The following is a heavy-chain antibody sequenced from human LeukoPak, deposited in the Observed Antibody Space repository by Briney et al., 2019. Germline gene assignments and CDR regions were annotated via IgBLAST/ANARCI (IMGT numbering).Heavy chain of an antibody. CDR3: ARTVVMGYDSSGPHFDY. J-gene: IGHJ4*02. Sequence: GGSLRLSCAASGFTFSSYWMHWVRQAPGKGLVWVSRINSDGSSTSYADSVKGRFTISRDNAKNTLYLQMNSLRAEDTAVYYCARTVVMGYDSSGPHFDYWGQGTLVTVSS. CDR1: GFTFSSYW. CDR2: INSDGSST. V-gene: IGHV3-74*01. D-gene: IGHD3-22*01.